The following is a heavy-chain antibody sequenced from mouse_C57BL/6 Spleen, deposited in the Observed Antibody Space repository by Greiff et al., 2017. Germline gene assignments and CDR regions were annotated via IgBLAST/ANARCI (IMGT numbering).Heavy chain of an antibody. D-gene: IGHD1-1*01. CDR2: IDPNSGGT. CDR1: GYTFTSYW. V-gene: IGHV1-72*01. J-gene: IGHJ1*03. CDR3: ARLYYCSSYVTWYFGV. Sequence: VQLQQPGAELAKPGASVKLSCKASGYTFTSYWMHWVKQRPGRGLEWIGRIDPNSGGTKYNEKFKSKATLTVDKPSSTAYMQLSSLTSEDSAVYYCARLYYCSSYVTWYFGVWGTGTTVTVSS.